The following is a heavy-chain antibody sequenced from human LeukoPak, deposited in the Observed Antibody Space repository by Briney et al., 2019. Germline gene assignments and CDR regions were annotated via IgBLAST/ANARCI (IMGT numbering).Heavy chain of an antibody. V-gene: IGHV3-33*01. D-gene: IGHD3-10*01. CDR1: GFTFSSYG. CDR3: ARDYYESGSYGGISFDY. Sequence: GTSLRLSCAASGFTFSSYGMHWVRQAPGKGLEWVAFIRYDGSNKYYADSVKGRFIISRDDSKNTLYLQMTSLRAEDTAVYYCARDYYESGSYGGISFDYWGQGTLVTVSS. CDR2: IRYDGSNK. J-gene: IGHJ4*02.